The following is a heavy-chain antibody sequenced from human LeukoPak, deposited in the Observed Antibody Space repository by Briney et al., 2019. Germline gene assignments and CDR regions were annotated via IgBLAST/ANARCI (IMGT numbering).Heavy chain of an antibody. CDR3: ASATMATFGIYGVDV. J-gene: IGHJ6*02. V-gene: IGHV4-30-2*01. D-gene: IGHD3-10*01. Sequence: PSQTLSLTCAVSGGSISSGGYSWSWLRQPPGEGLEWIVYIYHSGSTYYNPSLKSRVTISVDRSKNQFSLKLSSVTAADTAVYYCASATMATFGIYGVDVWGQGTTVTVSS. CDR2: IYHSGST. CDR1: GGSISSGGYS.